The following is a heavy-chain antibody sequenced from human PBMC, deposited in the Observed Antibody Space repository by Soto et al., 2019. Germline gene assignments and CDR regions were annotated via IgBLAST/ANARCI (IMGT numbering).Heavy chain of an antibody. CDR3: IRDFGEVGSTAAFDI. J-gene: IGHJ3*02. CDR2: IHSDGSST. Sequence: PGCSMRLSCAASGFTFSRVWRHWVRQAPGKGLVWVAHIHSDGSSTSYADFVKGRFTISRDNAKNTVYLQMNSLRAEDTAMYYCIRDFGEVGSTAAFDIWVHGTVVTVS. CDR1: GFTFSRVW. D-gene: IGHD1-26*01. V-gene: IGHV3-74*01.